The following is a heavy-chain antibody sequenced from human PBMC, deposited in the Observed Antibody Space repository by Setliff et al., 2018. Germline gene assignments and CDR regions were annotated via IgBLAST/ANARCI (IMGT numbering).Heavy chain of an antibody. J-gene: IGHJ4*02. Sequence: PGGSLRLSCAASGFIFSNYAMTWVRQAPGKGLEWVSIISGSGGTTYYADSVKGRFTISRDNSKNTLSLQMNSLRAEDTAVYYCAKSVGGLTSSSVGYWGQGTLVTVSS. D-gene: IGHD2-2*01. V-gene: IGHV3-23*01. CDR1: GFIFSNYA. CDR3: AKSVGGLTSSSVGY. CDR2: ISGSGGTT.